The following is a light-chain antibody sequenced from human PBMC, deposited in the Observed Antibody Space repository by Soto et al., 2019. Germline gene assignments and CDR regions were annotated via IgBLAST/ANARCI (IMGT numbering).Light chain of an antibody. CDR1: QSLLDSDGNIY. CDR3: MQGTHWPIA. V-gene: IGKV2-30*01. J-gene: IGKJ5*01. CDR2: QVS. Sequence: DFVITQSPVSVSFTPPDPSSISCRSSQSLLDSDGNIYVNWFQQRPGQSPRRLIYQVSNRDSGVPDRFSGSGAGTDFTLKISRVEAEDVGVYYCMQGTHWPIAFGQGTRLEIK.